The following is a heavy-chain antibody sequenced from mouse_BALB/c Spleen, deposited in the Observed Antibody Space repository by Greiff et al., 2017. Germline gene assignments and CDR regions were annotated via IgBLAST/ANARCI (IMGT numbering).Heavy chain of an antibody. J-gene: IGHJ3*01. Sequence: EVQLVESGGGLVKPGGSLKLPCAASGFTFSDYYMYWVRQTPEKRLEWVATISDGGSYTYYPDSVKGRFTISRDNAKNNLYLQMSSLKSEDTAMYYCARGPGGIAYWGQGTLVTVSA. V-gene: IGHV5-4*02. CDR1: GFTFSDYY. CDR2: ISDGGSYT. CDR3: ARGPGGIAY.